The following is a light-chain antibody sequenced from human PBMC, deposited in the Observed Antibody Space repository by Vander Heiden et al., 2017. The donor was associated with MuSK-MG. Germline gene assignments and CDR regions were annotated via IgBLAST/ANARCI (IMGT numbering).Light chain of an antibody. J-gene: IGLJ2*01. Sequence: SSVLTQPPSVSVAPGQTATIPCGGNNIGRKSVHWYQRKPGQAPVLVVYDDSDRPSGIPERFSGSNSGNTATLTISTVEAGDEADYYCQVWDTVSDHLVVFGGGTKLTVL. V-gene: IGLV3-21*02. CDR3: QVWDTVSDHLVV. CDR2: DDS. CDR1: NIGRKS.